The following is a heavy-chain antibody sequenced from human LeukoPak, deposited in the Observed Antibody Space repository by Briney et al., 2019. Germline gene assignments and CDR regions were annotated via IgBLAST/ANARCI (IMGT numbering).Heavy chain of an antibody. V-gene: IGHV1-69*04. CDR1: GGTFSSYA. D-gene: IGHD1-26*01. J-gene: IGHJ5*02. Sequence: SVKVSCKASGGTFSSYAISWVRQAPGQGLEWMGRIIPILGIANYAQKSQGRVTITADKSTSTAYMELSSLRSEDTAVYYCARLVKVNWFDPWGQGTLVTVSS. CDR3: ARLVKVNWFDP. CDR2: IIPILGIA.